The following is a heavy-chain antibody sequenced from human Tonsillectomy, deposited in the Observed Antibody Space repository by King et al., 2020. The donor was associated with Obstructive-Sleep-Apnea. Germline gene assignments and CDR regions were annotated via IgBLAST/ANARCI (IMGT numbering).Heavy chain of an antibody. V-gene: IGHV3-15*01. CDR2: TKSKTDGGTT. Sequence: VQLVESGGGLVKPGGSLRLSCAASGFTFINAWMTWVRQAPGKGLEWVGRTKSKTDGGTTDYAAPVKGRFTISRDDSKNTLYLQMNSLKTEDTAVYYCATDIEQWLVQPIRGDELFDYWGQGTLVTVSS. CDR3: ATDIEQWLVQPIRGDELFDY. CDR1: GFTFINAW. J-gene: IGHJ4*02. D-gene: IGHD6-19*01.